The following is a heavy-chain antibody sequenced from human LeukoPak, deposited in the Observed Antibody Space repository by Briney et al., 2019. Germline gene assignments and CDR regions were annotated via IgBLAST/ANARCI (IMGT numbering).Heavy chain of an antibody. CDR1: GGSFSGYY. Sequence: PSETLSLTCAVYGGSFSGYYWSWIRQPPGKGLEWIGEINHSGSTNYTPSLKSRVTISVDTSKNQFSLNLSSVSAADTAVYYCARNGARDTAILLRPYFDYWGEGNLGTVSS. CDR2: INHSGST. J-gene: IGHJ4*02. D-gene: IGHD5-18*01. CDR3: ARNGARDTAILLRPYFDY. V-gene: IGHV4-34*01.